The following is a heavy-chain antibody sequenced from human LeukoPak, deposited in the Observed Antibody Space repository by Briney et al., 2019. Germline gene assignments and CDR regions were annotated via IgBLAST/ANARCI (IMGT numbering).Heavy chain of an antibody. CDR1: GFIFNTYE. CDR3: ARPRSDLYGMDV. J-gene: IGHJ6*02. Sequence: GGSVRLSCAAFGFIFNTYEINWVRQAPGKGLEWVSYISSSGSRIYYADSVKGRFTISRDNAKNSLYLQMNSLRAEDTAIYYCARPRSDLYGMDVWGQGTTVIVSS. V-gene: IGHV3-48*03. CDR2: ISSSGSRI.